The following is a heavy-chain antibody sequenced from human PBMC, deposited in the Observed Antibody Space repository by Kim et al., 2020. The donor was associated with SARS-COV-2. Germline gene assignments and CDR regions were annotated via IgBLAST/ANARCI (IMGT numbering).Heavy chain of an antibody. CDR2: IRFGGGST. Sequence: GGSLRLSCAASGFTFSSYAMSWVRQAPGKGLEWVSAIRFGGGSTYYADSVKGRFTISRDNSKNTLYLQMNSLRAEDTAVYYCAKDLGDGYTSDAFDIWGQGTMVTVSS. CDR1: GFTFSSYA. D-gene: IGHD5-12*01. J-gene: IGHJ3*02. V-gene: IGHV3-23*01. CDR3: AKDLGDGYTSDAFDI.